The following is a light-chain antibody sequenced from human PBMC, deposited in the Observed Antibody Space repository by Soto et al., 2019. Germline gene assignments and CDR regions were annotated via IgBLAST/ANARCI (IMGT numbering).Light chain of an antibody. CDR3: AAWDDRLNHWL. J-gene: IGLJ3*02. CDR2: STN. CDR1: SSNIGNSA. V-gene: IGLV1-44*01. Sequence: QSVLTQPPSASGTPGQRVTMSCSGGSSNIGNSAVNWYQQLPGTAPKLLIYSTNQRPSGVPDRFSGSTSGTSASLAVNGLQSEDEADYYCAAWDDRLNHWLFGGGTKLTVL.